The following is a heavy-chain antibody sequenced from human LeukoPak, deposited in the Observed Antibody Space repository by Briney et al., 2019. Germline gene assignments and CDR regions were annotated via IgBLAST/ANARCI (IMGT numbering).Heavy chain of an antibody. J-gene: IGHJ4*02. Sequence: SGRSLRLSCAASGFTFSSYGMHWVRQAPGKGLEWVAVIWYDGSNKYYADSVKGRFTISRDNSKNTLYLQMNSLRAEDTAVYYCARDHDFWSGYPDYWGQGTLVTVSS. CDR1: GFTFSSYG. CDR3: ARDHDFWSGYPDY. V-gene: IGHV3-33*01. D-gene: IGHD3-3*01. CDR2: IWYDGSNK.